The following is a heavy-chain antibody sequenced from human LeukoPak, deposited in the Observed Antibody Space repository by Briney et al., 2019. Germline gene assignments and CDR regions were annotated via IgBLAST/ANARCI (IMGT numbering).Heavy chain of an antibody. V-gene: IGHV4-59*02. CDR2: IYYSGST. CDR3: ARDNWNYGSSMDV. D-gene: IGHD1-7*01. J-gene: IGHJ6*02. CDR1: GGSVSSYY. Sequence: SETLSLTCTVSGGSVSSYYWSWIRQPPGKGLEWIGYIYYSGSTNYNPSLKSRVTISVDTSKNQFSLKLSSVTAADTAVYHCARDNWNYGSSMDVWGQGTSVTVSS.